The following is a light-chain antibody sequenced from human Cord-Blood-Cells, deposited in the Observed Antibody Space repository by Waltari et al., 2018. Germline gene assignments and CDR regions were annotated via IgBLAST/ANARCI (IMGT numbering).Light chain of an antibody. J-gene: IGKJ3*01. CDR2: AAS. Sequence: DIHMTQSPSSLSASVGDRATITCRASQSISSYLNWYQQKPGKAPKLLIYAASSLQSGVPSRFSGSGSGTDFTLTISRLQPEDFATYYCQQSYSTPFSFGPGTKVDIK. V-gene: IGKV1-39*01. CDR3: QQSYSTPFS. CDR1: QSISSY.